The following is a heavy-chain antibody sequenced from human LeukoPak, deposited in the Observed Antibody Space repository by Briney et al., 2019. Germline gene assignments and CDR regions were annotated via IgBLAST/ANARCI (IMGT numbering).Heavy chain of an antibody. CDR1: GGTFSSYA. Sequence: ASVKVSCKASGGTFSSYAISWVRQAPGQGLEWMGWINPNSGGTNYAQKFQGRVTMTRDTSISTAYMELSRLRSDDTAVYYCARAATRIAAAGTTGYWGQGTLVTVSS. V-gene: IGHV1-2*02. CDR3: ARAATRIAAAGTTGY. CDR2: INPNSGGT. J-gene: IGHJ4*02. D-gene: IGHD6-13*01.